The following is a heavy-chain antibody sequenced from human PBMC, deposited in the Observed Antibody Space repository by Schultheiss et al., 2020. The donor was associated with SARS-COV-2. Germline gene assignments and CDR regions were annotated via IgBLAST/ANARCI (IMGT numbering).Heavy chain of an antibody. Sequence: ETLSLTCAVYSGSFSGYYWSWIRQPPGKGLEWVSSISSSSSYIYYADSVKGRFTISRDNSKNTLYLQMNSLRAEDTAVYYCARDPSFGGTFRFFDYWGQGTLVTVSS. J-gene: IGHJ4*02. D-gene: IGHD1-1*01. V-gene: IGHV3-21*01. CDR1: SGSFSGYY. CDR2: ISSSSSYI. CDR3: ARDPSFGGTFRFFDY.